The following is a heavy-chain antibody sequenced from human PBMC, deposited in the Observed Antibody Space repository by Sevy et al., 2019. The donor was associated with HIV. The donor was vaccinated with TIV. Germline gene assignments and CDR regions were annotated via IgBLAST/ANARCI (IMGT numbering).Heavy chain of an antibody. J-gene: IGHJ4*02. CDR2: IKEDGSES. Sequence: GGSLRLSCAASGFTFSNFWMSWVRQAPGKGLEFVADIKEDGSESFYADSVKGRFTISRDNAKNSLFLQMNNLRVEETAVYYCARDHPSTARFDYWGQGTLVTVSS. D-gene: IGHD2-21*02. CDR3: ARDHPSTARFDY. CDR1: GFTFSNFW. V-gene: IGHV3-7*03.